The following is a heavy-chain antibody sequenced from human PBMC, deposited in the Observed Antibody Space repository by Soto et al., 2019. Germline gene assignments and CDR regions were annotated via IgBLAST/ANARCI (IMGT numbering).Heavy chain of an antibody. Sequence: QLQLQESGPGLVKPSETLSLTCTVSGGSISSSSYYWGWIRQPPGKGLEWIGSIYYSGSTYYNPSLKSRVTISVDTSKNQFSLKLSSVTAADTAVYYCARRIWNYYDSSGYLGYFDYWGQGTLVTVSS. J-gene: IGHJ4*02. V-gene: IGHV4-39*01. CDR3: ARRIWNYYDSSGYLGYFDY. D-gene: IGHD3-22*01. CDR1: GGSISSSSYY. CDR2: IYYSGST.